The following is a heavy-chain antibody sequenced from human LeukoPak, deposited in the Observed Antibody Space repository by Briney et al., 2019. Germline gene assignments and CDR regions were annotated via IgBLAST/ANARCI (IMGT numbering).Heavy chain of an antibody. D-gene: IGHD2-2*01. J-gene: IGHJ4*02. CDR2: ISGSGGST. CDR3: AKSCSSTSCFDY. V-gene: IGHV3-23*01. Sequence: GGSLRLSCAASGFTFSSYAMSWVRQAPGKGLEWVSAISGSGGSTYYADSVKGRFTISRDNSKNTLYLQMNSLRAEDTAAYYCAKSCSSTSCFDYWGQGTLVTVSS. CDR1: GFTFSSYA.